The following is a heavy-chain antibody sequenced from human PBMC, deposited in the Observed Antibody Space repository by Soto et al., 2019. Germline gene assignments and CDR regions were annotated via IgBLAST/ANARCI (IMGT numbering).Heavy chain of an antibody. CDR2: MNPASGNT. D-gene: IGHD2-2*01. V-gene: IGHV1-8*01. CDR3: ARGYVPAKAQKKGGYFDL. J-gene: IGHJ2*01. CDR1: GYTFTRFD. Sequence: QIQLVQSGAEVKKPGASVTVSCKASGYTFTRFDINWVRQAPGQGLEWMGWMNPASGNTGSAQKFQGRVTMTGNTSITTVYMHLSSLRSEDTAVYYCARGYVPAKAQKKGGYFDLWGRGTLVTVSP.